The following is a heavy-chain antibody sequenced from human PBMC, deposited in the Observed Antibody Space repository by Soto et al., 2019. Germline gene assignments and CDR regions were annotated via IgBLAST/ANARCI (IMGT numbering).Heavy chain of an antibody. J-gene: IGHJ4*02. V-gene: IGHV3-23*01. CDR3: AKRPLYGGNFFDY. CDR1: GFTFSSYA. Sequence: PXGSLGLSCAASGFTFSSYAMSWVRQAPGKGLEWVSAISGSGGSTYYADSVKGRFTISRDNSKNTLYLQMNSLRAEDTAVYYCAKRPLYGGNFFDYWGQGTLVTVSS. CDR2: ISGSGGST. D-gene: IGHD3-16*02.